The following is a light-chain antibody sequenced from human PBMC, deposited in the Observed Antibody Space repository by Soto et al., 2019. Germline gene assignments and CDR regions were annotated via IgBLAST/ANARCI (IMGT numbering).Light chain of an antibody. J-gene: IGLJ2*01. CDR3: ATWDDSLNGPVV. CDR2: SNN. V-gene: IGLV1-44*01. Sequence: QSVLTQPPSASGTPGQRVTISCSGSSSNIGSNTVNWYQQLPGTAPKLLISSNNHRPSGVPDRFSGSKSGTSASLAISGLQSEDEADYYCATWDDSLNGPVVFGGGTKVTVL. CDR1: SSNIGSNT.